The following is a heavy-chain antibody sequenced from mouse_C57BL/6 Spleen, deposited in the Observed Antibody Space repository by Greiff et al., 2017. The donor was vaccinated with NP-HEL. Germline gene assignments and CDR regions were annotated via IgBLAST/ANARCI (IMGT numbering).Heavy chain of an antibody. J-gene: IGHJ3*01. CDR1: GYTFTSYW. Sequence: VQLQQPGAELVKPGASVKLSCKASGYTFTSYWMHWVKQRPGQGLEWIGMIHPNSGSTNYNEKFKSKATLTVDKSSSTAYMKLSSLTSEDTTVYYYARHLYGCFAYWGQGTLVTVSA. V-gene: IGHV1-64*01. D-gene: IGHD1-1*01. CDR2: IHPNSGST. CDR3: ARHLYGCFAY.